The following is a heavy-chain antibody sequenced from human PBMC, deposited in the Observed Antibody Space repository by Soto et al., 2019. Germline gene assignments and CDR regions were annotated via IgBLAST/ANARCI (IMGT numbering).Heavy chain of an antibody. Sequence: WGSLRLSCAASGFTFSNYAMSWVRQAPGRGLEWVSPISGSGGITYYADSVKGRFTISRDNSKNTLYLQMNSLRAEDTAVYYCAKVKEVGAITLFDYWGQGTLVTVS. CDR3: AKVKEVGAITLFDY. D-gene: IGHD1-26*01. V-gene: IGHV3-23*01. J-gene: IGHJ4*02. CDR2: ISGSGGIT. CDR1: GFTFSNYA.